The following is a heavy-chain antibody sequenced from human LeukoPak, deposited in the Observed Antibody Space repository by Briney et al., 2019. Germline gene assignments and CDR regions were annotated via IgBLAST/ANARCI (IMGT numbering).Heavy chain of an antibody. CDR3: ASLARGGNWFDP. CDR1: GGSFIGYD. CDR2: INHSGGT. J-gene: IGHJ5*02. V-gene: IGHV4-34*01. Sequence: PSETLSLTCAVYGGSFIGYDWTWIRQPPGKGLEWIGEINHSGGTNYNPSLKSRVTISVDTSKNQFSLKLSSVTAADTAVYYCASLARGGNWFDPWGQGTLVTVSS. D-gene: IGHD6-6*01.